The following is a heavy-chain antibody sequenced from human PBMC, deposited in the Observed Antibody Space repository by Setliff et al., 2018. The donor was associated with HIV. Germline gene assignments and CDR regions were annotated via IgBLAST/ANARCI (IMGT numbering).Heavy chain of an antibody. J-gene: IGHJ3*02. V-gene: IGHV5-51*01. CDR3: ARRRNDYYDSSGYHYGDAFDI. D-gene: IGHD3-22*01. CDR1: GYSFTSYW. CDR2: IYPGDSDT. Sequence: GESLKISCKGSGYSFTSYWIGWVRQMPGKGLEWMGIIYPGDSDTRYSPSFQGQVTISADKSISTAYLQWSSLKASGTAMYYCARRRNDYYDSSGYHYGDAFDIWGQGTMVTV.